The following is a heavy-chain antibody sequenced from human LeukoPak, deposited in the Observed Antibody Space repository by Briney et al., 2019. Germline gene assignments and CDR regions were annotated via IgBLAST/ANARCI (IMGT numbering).Heavy chain of an antibody. CDR1: GDSMTIYY. CDR2: VYIGGSP. V-gene: IGHV4-4*07. Sequence: SETLSLTCTVSGDSMTIYYWTWVRQPAGQGLEWIGRVYIGGSPNYNPALKSRVTMSLDTSKNQFSLKLASVTAADTAIYYCARDNPARDYYYGMDVWGQGTTVTVSS. CDR3: ARDNPARDYYYGMDV. J-gene: IGHJ6*02.